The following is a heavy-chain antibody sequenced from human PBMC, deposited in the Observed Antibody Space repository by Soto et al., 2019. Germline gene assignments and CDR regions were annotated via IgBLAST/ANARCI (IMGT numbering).Heavy chain of an antibody. CDR2: IWYDGSNK. CDR1: GFTFSSYG. D-gene: IGHD3-10*01. Sequence: GGSLRLSCAASGFTFSSYGMHWVRQAPGKGLEWVAVIWYDGSNKYYADSVKGRFTISRDNSKNTLYLQMSRLRAEDTAVYYCARDRGFGELLSRYYFYGMDVWGQGTTVTVSS. V-gene: IGHV3-33*01. J-gene: IGHJ6*02. CDR3: ARDRGFGELLSRYYFYGMDV.